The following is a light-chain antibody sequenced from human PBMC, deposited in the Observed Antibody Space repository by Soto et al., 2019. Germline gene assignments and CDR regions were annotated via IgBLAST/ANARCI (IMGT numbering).Light chain of an antibody. Sequence: EVVLTQSPGTLSLSPGERATLSCRASESVSSSFLTWYQQKPGQAPRILIYRTSNRVTGIPDRFSGSGSGTDFTLTISRLEPEDFAVYFCQHYGNSLWTFGQGTKVEIK. CDR2: RTS. V-gene: IGKV3-20*01. CDR1: ESVSSSF. J-gene: IGKJ1*01. CDR3: QHYGNSLWT.